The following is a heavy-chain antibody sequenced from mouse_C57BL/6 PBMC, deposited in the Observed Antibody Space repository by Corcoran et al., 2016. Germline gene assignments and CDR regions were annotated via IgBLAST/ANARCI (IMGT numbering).Heavy chain of an antibody. Sequence: QVQLQQSGPELVKPGASVKISCKASGYTFTDYYINWVKQRPGQGLEWIGWIFPGSGSTYYNEKFKGKATLTVDKSSSTAYMLLSSLTSEDSAVYFCAIRGSSYVYFYYYAMDYWGQGTSVTVSS. CDR3: AIRGSSYVYFYYYAMDY. CDR1: GYTFTDYY. J-gene: IGHJ4*01. D-gene: IGHD1-1*01. CDR2: IFPGSGST. V-gene: IGHV1-75*01.